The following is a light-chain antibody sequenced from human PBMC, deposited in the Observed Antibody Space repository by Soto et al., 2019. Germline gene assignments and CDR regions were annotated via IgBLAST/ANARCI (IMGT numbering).Light chain of an antibody. CDR2: AAS. CDR3: QQANSFPRT. CDR1: QAISTW. Sequence: DIQMTQSPSSVSASVGDRVTITCRASQAISTWLDWYQQKPGKAPKLLIYAASNLQTGVPSRFSGSGSGTDFTLTISSLQPEDFATYYCQQANSFPRTFGQGTKVELK. V-gene: IGKV1D-12*01. J-gene: IGKJ1*01.